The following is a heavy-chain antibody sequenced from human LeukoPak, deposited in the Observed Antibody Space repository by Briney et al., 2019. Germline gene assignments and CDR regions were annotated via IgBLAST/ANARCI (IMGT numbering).Heavy chain of an antibody. CDR2: ISGYNGNT. CDR3: ARVELIHRCFDY. Sequence: GASVKVSCKGSGYTFASYGISWVRQAPGQGLEWMGWISGYNGNTNYAQKLQGRATMTTDTSTSTAYMELRSLRSDDTAVYYCARVELIHRCFDYWGQGTLVTVSS. V-gene: IGHV1-18*01. D-gene: IGHD1-26*01. CDR1: GYTFASYG. J-gene: IGHJ4*02.